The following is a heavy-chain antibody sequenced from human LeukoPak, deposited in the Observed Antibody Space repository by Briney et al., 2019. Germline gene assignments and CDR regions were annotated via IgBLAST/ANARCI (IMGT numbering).Heavy chain of an antibody. J-gene: IGHJ3*02. V-gene: IGHV4-39*01. D-gene: IGHD3-3*01. CDR1: GGSISSYY. CDR3: ARPITIFGVVIIRDAFDI. CDR2: IYYSGST. Sequence: SETLSLTCTVSGGSISSYYWGWIRQPPGKGLEWIGSIYYSGSTYYNPSLKSRVTISVDTSKNQFSLKLSSVTAADTAVYYCARPITIFGVVIIRDAFDIWGQGTMVTVSS.